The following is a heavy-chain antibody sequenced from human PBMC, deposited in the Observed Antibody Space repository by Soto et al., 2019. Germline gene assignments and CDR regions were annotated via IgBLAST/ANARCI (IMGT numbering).Heavy chain of an antibody. CDR3: ARVPPGGYSGYDSAFDI. Sequence: GESLKISCKGSGYSFISYLIGWVRQMTGKGLEWMGIIYPGDSDTRYSPSFQGQVTISADKSISTAYLQMNSLRAEDTALYYCARVPPGGYSGYDSAFDIWGQGTMVTVSS. CDR1: GYSFISYL. J-gene: IGHJ3*02. CDR2: IYPGDSDT. D-gene: IGHD5-12*01. V-gene: IGHV5-51*01.